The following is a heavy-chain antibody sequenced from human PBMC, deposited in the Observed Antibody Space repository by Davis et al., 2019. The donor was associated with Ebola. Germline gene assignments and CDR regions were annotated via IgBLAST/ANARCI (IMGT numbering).Heavy chain of an antibody. CDR2: MNPKSGVT. V-gene: IGHV1-2*02. CDR3: ARDPGGTYYREYFDY. CDR1: GYTFTDYY. D-gene: IGHD1-26*01. Sequence: ASVKVSCKASGYTFTDYYMHWVRQAPGQGLEWMGWMNPKSGVTNYAQHFQGRVTMTRDTSITTAYLELSSLRSDDTAFYYCARDPGGTYYREYFDYWGQGTLLTVSS. J-gene: IGHJ4*02.